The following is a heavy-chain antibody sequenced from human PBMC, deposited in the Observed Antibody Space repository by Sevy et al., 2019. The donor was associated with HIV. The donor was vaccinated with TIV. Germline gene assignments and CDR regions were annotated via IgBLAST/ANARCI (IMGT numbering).Heavy chain of an antibody. CDR3: FSGRYDHGAFDI. Sequence: GGCLRLSCAASGFTFSNAWMSWVRQAPGKGLEWVGRIKSKTDGGTTDYAAPVKGRFTISRDDSKNTLYLQMNSLKTDDTAVYYCFSGRYDHGAFDIWGQGTMVTVSS. CDR1: GFTFSNAW. J-gene: IGHJ3*02. D-gene: IGHD6-19*01. CDR2: IKSKTDGGTT. V-gene: IGHV3-15*01.